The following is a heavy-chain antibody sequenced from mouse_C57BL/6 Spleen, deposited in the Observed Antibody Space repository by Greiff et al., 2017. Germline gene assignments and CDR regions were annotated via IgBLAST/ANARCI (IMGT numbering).Heavy chain of an antibody. V-gene: IGHV7-3*01. D-gene: IGHD4-1*01. CDR1: GFTFTDYY. CDR2: IRNKANGYTT. Sequence: EVKVVESGGGLVQPGGSLSLSCAASGFTFTDYYMSWVRQPPGKALEWLGFIRNKANGYTTEYSASVKGRFTISRDNSQSILYLQVNALRAEDSATYYCARTGTRAMDYWGQGTSVTVSS. J-gene: IGHJ4*01. CDR3: ARTGTRAMDY.